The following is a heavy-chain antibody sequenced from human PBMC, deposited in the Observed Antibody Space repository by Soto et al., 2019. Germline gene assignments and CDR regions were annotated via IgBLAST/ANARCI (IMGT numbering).Heavy chain of an antibody. CDR3: AIVLFFNDTATTEIYTLSLRRSSDL. V-gene: IGHV4-30-4*01. Sequence: SETLSLTCTVSGGSISSGDYYWSWIRQPPGKGLECIGYLSYTGSTYYTQSLKSRVTMSVDTSKNQFSLKLCSVTASDTAVYYVAIVLFFNDTATTEIYTLSLRRSSDL. CDR1: GGSISSGDYY. J-gene: IGHJ2*01. CDR2: LSYTGST. D-gene: IGHD4-17*01.